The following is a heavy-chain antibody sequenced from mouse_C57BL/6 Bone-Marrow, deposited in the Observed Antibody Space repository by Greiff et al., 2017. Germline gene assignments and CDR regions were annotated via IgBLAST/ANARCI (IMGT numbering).Heavy chain of an antibody. CDR2: INPNNGGT. V-gene: IGHV1-26*01. Sequence: EVQLQQSGPELVKPGASVKISCKASGYTFTDYYMNWVKQSHGKSLEWIGDINPNNGGTSYNQKLKGKATLTVDKSSSTAYMELRSLTSEDSAVYYGARDYYGSSWYCDYWGQGTILTVSS. CDR3: ARDYYGSSWYCDY. CDR1: GYTFTDYY. D-gene: IGHD1-1*01. J-gene: IGHJ2*01.